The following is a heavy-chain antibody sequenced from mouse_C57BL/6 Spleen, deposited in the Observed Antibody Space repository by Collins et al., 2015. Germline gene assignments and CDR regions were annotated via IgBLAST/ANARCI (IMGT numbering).Heavy chain of an antibody. CDR2: IYPGSGST. V-gene: IGHV1-55*01. CDR1: GYTFTSYW. J-gene: IGHJ2*01. Sequence: QVQLQQPGAELVKPGASVKMSCKASGYTFTSYWITWVKQRPGQGLEWIGDIYPGSGSTNYNEEFKSKATLTVDTSSSTAYMQLSSLTSEDSAVYYCARSDYYGYYFDYWGQGTTLTVSS. CDR3: ARSDYYGYYFDY. D-gene: IGHD1-1*01.